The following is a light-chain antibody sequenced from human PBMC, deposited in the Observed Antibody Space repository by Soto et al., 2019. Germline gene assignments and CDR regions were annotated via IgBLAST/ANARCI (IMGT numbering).Light chain of an antibody. CDR2: DGS. V-gene: IGKV1-5*01. CDR1: QSVSTR. Sequence: DIQMTQSPSTLSASVGDRVTITCRASQSVSTRLVWYQQKPGKAPKLLIYDGSSLQTGVPSRFSGSGSGAEFTLTISSLQPDDFATYYCQQYQSYSETFGHGTKVEIK. J-gene: IGKJ1*01. CDR3: QQYQSYSET.